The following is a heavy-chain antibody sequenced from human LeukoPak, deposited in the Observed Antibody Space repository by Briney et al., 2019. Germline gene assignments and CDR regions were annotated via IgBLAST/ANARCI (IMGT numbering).Heavy chain of an antibody. D-gene: IGHD2-15*01. J-gene: IGHJ4*02. Sequence: PSETLSLTCTVSGGSIRSSYYYWGWIRQPPGKGLEWIGSIYDSGSTYYNPSLKSRVTISVDTSKNQLSLKLNSVTAADTAVYYCATPGGSFDYWGQGTLVTVSS. CDR1: GGSIRSSYYY. CDR3: ATPGGSFDY. V-gene: IGHV4-39*01. CDR2: IYDSGST.